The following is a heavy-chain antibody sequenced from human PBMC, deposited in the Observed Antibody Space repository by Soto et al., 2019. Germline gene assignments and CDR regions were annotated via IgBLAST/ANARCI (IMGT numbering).Heavy chain of an antibody. J-gene: IGHJ6*03. V-gene: IGHV3-33*01. Sequence: GGSLRLSCEASGFTLSTYGMHWVRQAPGKGLEWVAVIWHDGNKKYYSDSVKGRFTISRDNSKNTLYLQMNSLRVEDTAVYYCARHCSSASCYYMDVWGKGTTVTVSS. CDR2: IWHDGNKK. CDR1: GFTLSTYG. CDR3: ARHCSSASCYYMDV. D-gene: IGHD2-2*01.